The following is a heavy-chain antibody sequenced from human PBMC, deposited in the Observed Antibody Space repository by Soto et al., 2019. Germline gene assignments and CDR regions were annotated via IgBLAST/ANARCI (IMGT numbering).Heavy chain of an antibody. V-gene: IGHV3-23*04. D-gene: IGHD3-3*01. J-gene: IGHJ4*02. CDR1: GFSFASFA. Sequence: DVRLAESGGGLVQPGGSLRLSCTTSGFSFASFAMTWVRQAPGKGLEWVATISGSDGKTYYADSVKGRVSISRDTSRNTLYLQMNSLRADVTSSYYCAKWSYLDYWGQGTRVTVSS. CDR2: ISGSDGKT. CDR3: AKWSYLDY.